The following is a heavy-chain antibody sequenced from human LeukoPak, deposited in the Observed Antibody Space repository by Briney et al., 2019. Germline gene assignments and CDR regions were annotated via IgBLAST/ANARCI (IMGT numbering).Heavy chain of an antibody. CDR2: IYSSGST. J-gene: IGHJ6*03. V-gene: IGHV4-61*02. CDR1: GGSISSGSYY. CDR3: ARERDFYYYMDV. Sequence: SQTLSLTCTASGGSISSGSYYWSWIRQPAGKGLEWIGRIYSSGSTNYNPSLKSRVTLSLDTSNNQFSLTLTSVTAADTAVYYCARERDFYYYMDVWDTGTTVIVSS.